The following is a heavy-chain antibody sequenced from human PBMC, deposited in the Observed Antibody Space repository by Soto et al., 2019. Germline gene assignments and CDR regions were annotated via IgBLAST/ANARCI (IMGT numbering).Heavy chain of an antibody. Sequence: QLQLQESGPGLVKPSETLSLTCTVSGGSISSSSYYWGWIRQPPGKGLEWIGSIYYSGSTYYNPSLKSRVTISVDTSKNQFSLKLSSVTAADTAVYYCARHALEMGLLWFGESPPGPAFDYWGQGTLVTVSS. CDR2: IYYSGST. J-gene: IGHJ4*02. CDR3: ARHALEMGLLWFGESPPGPAFDY. V-gene: IGHV4-39*01. CDR1: GGSISSSSYY. D-gene: IGHD3-10*01.